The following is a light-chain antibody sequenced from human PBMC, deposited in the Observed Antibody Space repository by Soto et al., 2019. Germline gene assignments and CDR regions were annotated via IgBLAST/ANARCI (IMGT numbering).Light chain of an antibody. CDR1: QSVASA. V-gene: IGKV3-15*01. Sequence: KLSADVVSVYKGDTAILSCRASQSVASALAWYQQRPGQPPRVIMYGASVRSTGLPDRFSGSGSGTDFTLTISSLQPEDFATYYCQQSYIPPVPFGQVTKL. J-gene: IGKJ1*01. CDR3: QQSYIPPVP. CDR2: GAS.